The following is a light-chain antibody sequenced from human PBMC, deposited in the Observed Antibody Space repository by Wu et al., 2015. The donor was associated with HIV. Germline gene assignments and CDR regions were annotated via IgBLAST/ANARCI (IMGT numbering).Light chain of an antibody. J-gene: IGKJ1*01. V-gene: IGKV1-NL1*01. CDR3: QQYFTTPWT. CDR1: QGISNS. Sequence: DIQMTQSPSSLSASGGDRVTITCRASQGISNSLAWYQQKAGKAPKLLLSAASRLESGVPSRFSGSGSGTDYTLTISSLQPEDFATYYCQQYFTTPWTFGQGTKVEIK. CDR2: AAS.